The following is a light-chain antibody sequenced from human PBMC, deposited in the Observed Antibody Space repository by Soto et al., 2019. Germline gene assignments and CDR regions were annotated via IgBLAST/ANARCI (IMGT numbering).Light chain of an antibody. Sequence: EIVLTQSPGTLSLSPGEKATLSCRASQSVSSSYLASYQQKPGQAPRLLIYGASSRATRIPDRFSGSGSGTDFTLTISRLEPEDFAVYYCQQYGSSPLTFGGGTKVEIK. CDR2: GAS. V-gene: IGKV3-20*01. J-gene: IGKJ4*01. CDR1: QSVSSSY. CDR3: QQYGSSPLT.